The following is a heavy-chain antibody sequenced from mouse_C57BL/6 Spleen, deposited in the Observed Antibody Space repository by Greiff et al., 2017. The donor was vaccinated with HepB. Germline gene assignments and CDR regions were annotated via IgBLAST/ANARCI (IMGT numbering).Heavy chain of an antibody. V-gene: IGHV1-82*01. Sequence: VQLQQSGPELVKPGASVKISCKASGYAFSSSWMNWVKQRPGKGLEWIGRIYPGDGATNYNGKFKGKATLTTENSSSTAYLQLSSLTSEDSAVYFFAREVTTVVAPNYAMDYWGQGTSVTVSS. CDR3: AREVTTVVAPNYAMDY. CDR2: IYPGDGAT. J-gene: IGHJ4*01. CDR1: GYAFSSSW. D-gene: IGHD1-1*01.